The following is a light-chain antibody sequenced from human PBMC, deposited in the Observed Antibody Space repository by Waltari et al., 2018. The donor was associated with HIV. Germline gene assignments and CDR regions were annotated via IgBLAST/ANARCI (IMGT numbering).Light chain of an antibody. CDR3: QSYDSALSGSV. V-gene: IGLV1-40*01. CDR2: AND. J-gene: IGLJ2*01. CDR1: SSHIGAGYD. Sequence: QSVLTQPPSVSGAPGQRVPISCTGSSSHIGAGYDVHWYQQLPGTAPKLVIYANDNRPSGVPDRFSGSKSGTSASLAITGLQAEDDADYYCQSYDSALSGSVFGGGTKLTVL.